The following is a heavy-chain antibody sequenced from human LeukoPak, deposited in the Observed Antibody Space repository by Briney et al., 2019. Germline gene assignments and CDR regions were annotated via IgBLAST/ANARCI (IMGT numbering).Heavy chain of an antibody. J-gene: IGHJ6*03. CDR1: GFTVSSNY. CDR3: ARDRGDIAVAGKTFYYYYMDV. CDR2: IYSGGST. V-gene: IGHV3-53*01. D-gene: IGHD6-19*01. Sequence: GGSLRLSRAASGFTVSSNYMSWVRQAPGKGLEWVSVIYSGGSTYYADSVKGRFTISRDNSKNTLYLQMSSLRAEDTAVYYCARDRGDIAVAGKTFYYYYMDVWGKGTTVTVSS.